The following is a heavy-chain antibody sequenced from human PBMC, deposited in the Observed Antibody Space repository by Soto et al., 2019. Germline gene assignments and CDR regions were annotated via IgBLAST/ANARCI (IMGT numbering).Heavy chain of an antibody. D-gene: IGHD3-10*01. J-gene: IGHJ6*02. CDR2: IYYSGST. CDR3: ARSGPINVRGVIIKDYYYYYGMDV. V-gene: IGHV4-30-4*01. Sequence: NPSETLSLTCTVSGGSISSGDYYWSWIRQPPGKGLEWIGYIYYSGSTYYNPSLKSRVTISVDTSKNQFSLKLSSVTAADTAVYYCARSGPINVRGVIIKDYYYYYGMDVWGQGTTVTVSS. CDR1: GGSISSGDYY.